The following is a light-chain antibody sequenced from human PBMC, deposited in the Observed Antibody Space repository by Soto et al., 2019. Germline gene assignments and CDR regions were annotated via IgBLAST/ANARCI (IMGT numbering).Light chain of an antibody. Sequence: QSVLTQPASVSGSPGQSITISCTGTSSDVGGYHFVSWYQQHPGKAPKLMISEVSKRPSGVSTRFSGSKSGNTASLTISGLQAEDEADYYCFSYAGSSTFLVFGGGTQLTVL. CDR3: FSYAGSSTFLV. CDR2: EVS. J-gene: IGLJ2*01. V-gene: IGLV2-23*02. CDR1: SSDVGGYHF.